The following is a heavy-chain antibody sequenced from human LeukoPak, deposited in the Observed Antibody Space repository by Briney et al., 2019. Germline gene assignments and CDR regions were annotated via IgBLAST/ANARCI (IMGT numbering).Heavy chain of an antibody. CDR2: VRSKANSYAT. CDR3: TRTYYYGSGSYEDYYYGMDV. V-gene: IGHV3-73*01. D-gene: IGHD3-10*01. CDR1: GFTFSGSA. J-gene: IGHJ6*02. Sequence: GGSLRLSCAASGFTFSGSAMHWVRQASGKGLEWVGRVRSKANSYATAYAASVKGGFTISRDDSKNTAYLQMNSLKTEDTAVYYCTRTYYYGSGSYEDYYYGMDVWGQGTTVTVSS.